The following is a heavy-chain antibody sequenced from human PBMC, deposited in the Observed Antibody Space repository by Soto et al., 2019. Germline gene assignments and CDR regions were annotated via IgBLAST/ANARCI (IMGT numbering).Heavy chain of an antibody. Sequence: SVKVSCKASGGTFGSNAISWVRQAPGQGLEWMGNIIPIFGTVNYAQKFQGRVTITADESTSTAYMELSSLRSEDTAVYYCARHDCISSSCYYYYYYGMDVWGQGTTVTVSS. J-gene: IGHJ6*02. CDR1: GGTFGSNA. CDR3: ARHDCISSSCYYYYYYGMDV. V-gene: IGHV1-69*13. CDR2: IIPIFGTV. D-gene: IGHD2-2*01.